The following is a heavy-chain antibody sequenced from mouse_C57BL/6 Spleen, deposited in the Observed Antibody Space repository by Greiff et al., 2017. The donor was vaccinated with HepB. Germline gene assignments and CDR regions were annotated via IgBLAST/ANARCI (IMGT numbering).Heavy chain of an antibody. CDR3: ARRRVTTGDYAMDY. D-gene: IGHD2-2*01. CDR2: ISSGSSTI. Sequence: EVKVVESGGGLVKPGGSLKLSCAASGFTFSDYGMHWVRQAPEKGLEWVAYISSGSSTIYYADTVKGRFTISRDNAKNTLFLQMTSLRSEDTAMYYCARRRVTTGDYAMDYWGQGTSVTVSS. J-gene: IGHJ4*01. CDR1: GFTFSDYG. V-gene: IGHV5-17*01.